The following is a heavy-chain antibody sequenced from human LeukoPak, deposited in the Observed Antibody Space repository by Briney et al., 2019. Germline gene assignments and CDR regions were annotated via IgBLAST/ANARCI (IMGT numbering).Heavy chain of an antibody. Sequence: GESLKISFKGSGSNFINYWIGWVRQVPGKGLEWMGIIYPRDSETRYRPSFQGQVTILVDKSINAAYLQWSSLKASDTAIYYCATRYGSGTYYPFDYWGQGTLVTVSS. CDR2: IYPRDSET. CDR3: ATRYGSGTYYPFDY. V-gene: IGHV5-51*01. CDR1: GSNFINYW. J-gene: IGHJ4*02. D-gene: IGHD3-10*01.